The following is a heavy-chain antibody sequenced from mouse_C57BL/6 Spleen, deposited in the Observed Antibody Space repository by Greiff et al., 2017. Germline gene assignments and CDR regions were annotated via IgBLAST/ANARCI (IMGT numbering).Heavy chain of an antibody. D-gene: IGHD2-2*01. CDR1: GFSLTSYG. V-gene: IGHV2-5*01. J-gene: IGHJ4*01. CDR3: AHYGYDEGRDY. Sequence: VKLVESGPGLVQPSQSLSITCTVSGFSLTSYGVHWVRQSPGKGLEWLGVIWRGGSTDYNAAFRSRLSITKNNSKLQVFFKMHSLQADDTAIYDCAHYGYDEGRDYWGPGTSGTVSS. CDR2: IWRGGST.